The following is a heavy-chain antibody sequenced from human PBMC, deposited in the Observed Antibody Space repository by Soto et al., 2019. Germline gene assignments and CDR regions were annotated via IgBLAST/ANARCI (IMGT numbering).Heavy chain of an antibody. J-gene: IGHJ4*02. Sequence: GGSLRLSCAASGFTFSNYAMTWVRQAPGKGLEWVSAITNAGDTTYYVDSVKGRFTISRDNSKNTLYQQMNSLRAEDTAVYYCAKVYWGILGTTYHYFDSWGQGALVTVS. CDR3: AKVYWGILGTTYHYFDS. V-gene: IGHV3-23*01. D-gene: IGHD1-7*01. CDR2: ITNAGDTT. CDR1: GFTFSNYA.